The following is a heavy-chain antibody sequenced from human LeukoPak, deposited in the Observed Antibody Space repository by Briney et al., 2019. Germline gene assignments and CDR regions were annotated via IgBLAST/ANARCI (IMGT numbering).Heavy chain of an antibody. V-gene: IGHV1-58*02. D-gene: IGHD4-11*01. Sequence: SVKVSCRASGFTFSSSAMPWVRQARGQRLEWIGWIVVDSGNTNYAQKFQERVTITRDMSTSTAYMELSSLKSEDTAVYYCAATQSPGYSDYGAIDYWGQGTLVTVSS. J-gene: IGHJ4*02. CDR3: AATQSPGYSDYGAIDY. CDR1: GFTFSSSA. CDR2: IVVDSGNT.